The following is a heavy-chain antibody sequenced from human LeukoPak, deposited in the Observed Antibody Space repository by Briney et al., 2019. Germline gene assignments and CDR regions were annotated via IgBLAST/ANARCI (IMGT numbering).Heavy chain of an antibody. V-gene: IGHV4-59*01. J-gene: IGHJ4*02. Sequence: PSETLSLTCAVSGGSISGWYWSWIRQSPGKGLEWIGHIYDSGTTNYNPSLKSRVTMSVDSSKNQFSLKLTSVTAADTAVYYCARETTLTGYSSGLGFNYWGQGTLVTVSS. CDR3: ARETTLTGYSSGLGFNY. D-gene: IGHD6-19*01. CDR1: GGSISGWY. CDR2: IYDSGTT.